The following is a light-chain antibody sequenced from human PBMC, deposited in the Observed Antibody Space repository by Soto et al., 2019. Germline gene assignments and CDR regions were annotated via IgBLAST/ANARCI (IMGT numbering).Light chain of an antibody. J-gene: IGKJ1*01. CDR1: QSVSSSY. CDR3: QQYETSPLT. V-gene: IGKV3-20*01. CDR2: GAS. Sequence: EIVLTQSPGTLSLSPGERSTLSCMASQSVSSSYLAWYQQKPGQAPRLLIYGASSRATGIPDRISGSGSGTDFTLTISRLEPEDFAVYHCQQYETSPLTFGQGNKGAIK.